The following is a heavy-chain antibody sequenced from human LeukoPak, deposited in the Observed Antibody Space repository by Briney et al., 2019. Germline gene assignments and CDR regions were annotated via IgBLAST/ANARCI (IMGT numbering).Heavy chain of an antibody. CDR1: GGSISSSSYY. J-gene: IGHJ6*03. V-gene: IGHV4-39*07. CDR2: INHSGST. CDR3: ARVVIAAAGYAYYYYYYMDV. D-gene: IGHD6-13*01. Sequence: LETLSLTCTVSGGSISSSSYYWGWIRQPPGKGLEWIGEINHSGSTNYNPSLKSRVTISVDTSKNQFSLKLSSVTAADTAVYYCARVVIAAAGYAYYYYYYMDVWGKGTTVTVSS.